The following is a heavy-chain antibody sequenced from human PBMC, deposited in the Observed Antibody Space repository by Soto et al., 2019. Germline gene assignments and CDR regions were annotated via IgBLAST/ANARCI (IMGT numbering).Heavy chain of an antibody. D-gene: IGHD4-17*01. Sequence: GGSLRLSCAASGFTFSSYGMNWVRQAPGKGLEWVSSISSSSSYIYYADSVKGRFTISRDNAKNSLYLQMNSLRAEDTAVYYCAREYGDYEGVVDYCGQGPLVTVSS. CDR3: AREYGDYEGVVDY. J-gene: IGHJ4*02. CDR2: ISSSSSYI. V-gene: IGHV3-21*01. CDR1: GFTFSSYG.